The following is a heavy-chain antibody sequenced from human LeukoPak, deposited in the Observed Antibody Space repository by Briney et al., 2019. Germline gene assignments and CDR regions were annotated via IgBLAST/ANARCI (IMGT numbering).Heavy chain of an antibody. J-gene: IGHJ5*02. D-gene: IGHD2-2*01. CDR1: GFTFSSYA. CDR3: AKDHYDIVVVPAANWFDP. Sequence: GGSLRLSCAASGFTFSSYAMSWVRQAPGKGLEWVSAISGSGGSTYYADSVKGRFTISRDNSKNTLYLQMNSLRAEDTAVYYCAKDHYDIVVVPAANWFDPWGQGTLVTVSS. CDR2: ISGSGGST. V-gene: IGHV3-23*01.